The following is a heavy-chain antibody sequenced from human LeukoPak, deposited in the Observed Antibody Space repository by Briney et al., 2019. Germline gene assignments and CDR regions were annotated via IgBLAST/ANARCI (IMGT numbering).Heavy chain of an antibody. CDR1: GFTFSSYS. CDR3: ARVAALSHYGMDV. V-gene: IGHV3-48*04. Sequence: GGSLRLSCAASGFTFSSYSMNWVRQAPGKGLEWVSYISSSSSTIYYADSVKGRFTISRDNAKNSLYLQMNSLRAEDTAVYYCARVAALSHYGMDVWGQGTTVTVSS. J-gene: IGHJ6*02. CDR2: ISSSSSTI.